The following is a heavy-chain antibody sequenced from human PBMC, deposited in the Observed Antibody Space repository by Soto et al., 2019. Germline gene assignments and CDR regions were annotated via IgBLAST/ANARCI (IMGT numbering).Heavy chain of an antibody. Sequence: GESLKISCKGSENSFTNYWIGWVRQMPGKGLEWMGIIYPGDSDTRYSPSFQGQVTISADKSITTAYLQWSSLKASDTAMYYCARGQLGGYNCFDLWGQGTLVTVSS. D-gene: IGHD6-6*01. CDR3: ARGQLGGYNCFDL. J-gene: IGHJ5*02. V-gene: IGHV5-51*01. CDR1: ENSFTNYW. CDR2: IYPGDSDT.